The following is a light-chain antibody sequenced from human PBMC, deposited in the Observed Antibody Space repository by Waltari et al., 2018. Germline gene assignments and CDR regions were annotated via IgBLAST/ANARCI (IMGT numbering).Light chain of an antibody. CDR3: MQALQTPWT. CDR1: QSLLHSHGYSY. Sequence: DIVMTQSPLSLPVTPGDPASISCRASQSLLHSHGYSYLDWYVQKPGQSPQLLIYMGSTRASGVPDRFSGSGSGTDFTLRISRVEAEDVGVYYCMQALQTPWTFGQGTKVEIK. CDR2: MGS. J-gene: IGKJ1*01. V-gene: IGKV2-28*01.